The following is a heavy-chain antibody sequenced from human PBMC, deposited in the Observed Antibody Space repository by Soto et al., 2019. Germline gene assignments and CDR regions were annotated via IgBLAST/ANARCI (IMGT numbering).Heavy chain of an antibody. J-gene: IGHJ4*02. CDR2: ISWNSGSI. D-gene: IGHD6-6*01. Sequence: ESGGGLVQPGRSLRLSCAASGFTFDDYAMHWVRQAPGKGLEWVSGISWNSGSIGYADSVKGRFTISRDNAKNSLYLQMNSLRAEDTALYYCAKDPLGGRIAARPFYFDYWGQGTLVTVSS. CDR1: GFTFDDYA. CDR3: AKDPLGGRIAARPFYFDY. V-gene: IGHV3-9*01.